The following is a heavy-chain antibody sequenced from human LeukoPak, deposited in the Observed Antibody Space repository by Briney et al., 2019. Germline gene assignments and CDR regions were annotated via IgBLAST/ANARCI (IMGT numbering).Heavy chain of an antibody. V-gene: IGHV3-30*02. CDR1: GFTFSNYG. J-gene: IGHJ3*02. D-gene: IGHD5-12*01. Sequence: GGSLRLSCGASGFTFSNYGMLWVRQAPGKGLDWVSFIRYDGNNKLYADSVKGRFTISRDNSKNTLYLHINSLRAEDTAVYYCAKGPPNIVATITGDAFDIWGQGTMVTVSS. CDR3: AKGPPNIVATITGDAFDI. CDR2: IRYDGNNK.